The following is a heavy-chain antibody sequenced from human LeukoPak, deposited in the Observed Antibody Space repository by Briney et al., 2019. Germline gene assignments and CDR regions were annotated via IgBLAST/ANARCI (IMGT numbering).Heavy chain of an antibody. CDR1: GFTSSTSW. Sequence: GGSLRLSCAASGFTSSTSWMHWVRQAPGEGLVWVSRMNNDGSTINYADSVKGRFTISRDNAKNTLYLQMNSLTVEDTAVYYRATAGRYRFDNWGQGILVTVSS. CDR2: MNNDGSTI. D-gene: IGHD1-26*01. V-gene: IGHV3-74*01. CDR3: ATAGRYRFDN. J-gene: IGHJ5*02.